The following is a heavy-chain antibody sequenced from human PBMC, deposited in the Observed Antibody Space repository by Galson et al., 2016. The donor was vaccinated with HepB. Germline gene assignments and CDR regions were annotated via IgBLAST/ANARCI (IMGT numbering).Heavy chain of an antibody. CDR2: IFPADSET. J-gene: IGHJ3*02. Sequence: QSGAEVKKPGESLKISCTGSPDNFISYWIAWVRQMPGKGPEWMGIIFPADSETRYNPSFQGQVTFSADKSINTAYLQWGSLKASDTAIYYCARQISDAFDIWGPGTMVTVSS. V-gene: IGHV5-51*01. D-gene: IGHD2-15*01. CDR1: PDNFISYW. CDR3: ARQISDAFDI.